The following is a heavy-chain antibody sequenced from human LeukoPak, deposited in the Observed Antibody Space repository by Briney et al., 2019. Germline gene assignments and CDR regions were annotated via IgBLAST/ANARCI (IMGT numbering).Heavy chain of an antibody. Sequence: ASVKVSCKASGYTFTGYYMHWVRQAPGQGLEWMGWINPNSGGTNYAQKFQGRVTMTRDTSISTAYMELSRLRSDDTAVYYCARALAVAPYFDYWGQGTLVTVSS. J-gene: IGHJ4*02. CDR1: GYTFTGYY. D-gene: IGHD6-19*01. CDR3: ARALAVAPYFDY. V-gene: IGHV1-2*02. CDR2: INPNSGGT.